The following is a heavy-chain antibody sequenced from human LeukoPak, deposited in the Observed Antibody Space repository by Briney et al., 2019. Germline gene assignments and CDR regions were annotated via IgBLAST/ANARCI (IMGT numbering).Heavy chain of an antibody. Sequence: SETLSLTCTVSGGSISSGGYYWSWIRQHPGKGLEWIGYIYYSGSTYYNPSLKSRVTISVDTSKNQFSLKLSSVTAADTAVYYCASTSSRWEAYFDYWGLGTLVTVSS. V-gene: IGHV4-31*03. CDR3: ASTSSRWEAYFDY. CDR2: IYYSGST. J-gene: IGHJ4*02. D-gene: IGHD1-26*01. CDR1: GGSISSGGYY.